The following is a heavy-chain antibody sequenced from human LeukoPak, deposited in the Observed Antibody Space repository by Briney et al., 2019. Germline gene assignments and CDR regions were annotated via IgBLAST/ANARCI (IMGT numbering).Heavy chain of an antibody. V-gene: IGHV1-18*01. CDR2: ISAYNGNT. D-gene: IGHD4-17*01. J-gene: IGHJ4*02. CDR3: ARGPEDGTHYGDYEDY. Sequence: ASVKVSCKASGYTFTSYGISWVRQAPGQGLEWMGWISAYNGNTNYAQKLQGRVTMTTDTSTSTAYMELRSLRSDDTAVYYCARGPEDGTHYGDYEDYWGQGTLVTVSS. CDR1: GYTFTSYG.